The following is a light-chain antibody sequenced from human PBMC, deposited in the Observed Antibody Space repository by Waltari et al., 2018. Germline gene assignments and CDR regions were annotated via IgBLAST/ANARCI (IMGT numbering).Light chain of an antibody. CDR1: QDISNY. Sequence: DIQMTQSPSSLSASVGDRVTITCQPSQDISNYLNWYQQKPGKAPNPLIYDASNLETGVPSRCSGSGAGTDFTLTISSLQPEYVATYYCQQYDNFYTFGQGTKLEIK. CDR2: DAS. CDR3: QQYDNFYT. V-gene: IGKV1-33*01. J-gene: IGKJ2*01.